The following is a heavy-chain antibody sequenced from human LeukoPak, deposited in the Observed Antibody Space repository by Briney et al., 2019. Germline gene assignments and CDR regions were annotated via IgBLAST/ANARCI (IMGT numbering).Heavy chain of an antibody. Sequence: ASVKVSCKASGGTFSSYAISWVRQAPGQGLEWMGRIIPILGIANYAQKFQGRVTITADKSTSTAYMELSSLRSEDTAVYYCARDRDYDYVWGSHWGQGTLVTVSS. CDR1: GGTFSSYA. J-gene: IGHJ4*02. V-gene: IGHV1-69*04. CDR3: ARDRDYDYVWGSH. D-gene: IGHD3-16*01. CDR2: IIPILGIA.